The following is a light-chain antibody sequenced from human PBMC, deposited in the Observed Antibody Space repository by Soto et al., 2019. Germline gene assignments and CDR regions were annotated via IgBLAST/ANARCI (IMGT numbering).Light chain of an antibody. CDR2: AAS. J-gene: IGKJ2*01. CDR1: QSVSSSY. CDR3: QQYNRSPQTMYT. V-gene: IGKV3-20*01. Sequence: DIVLTQSPGTLSLSPGERATISCRASQSVSSSYLAWYQQKPDQAPRLVIYAASSRATGIPDRFSGSGSGTDFDLTISIVEPEDFAVYYCQQYNRSPQTMYTFGQGTKLEIK.